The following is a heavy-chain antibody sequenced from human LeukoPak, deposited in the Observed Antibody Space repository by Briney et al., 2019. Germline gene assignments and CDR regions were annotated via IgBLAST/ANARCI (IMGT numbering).Heavy chain of an antibody. CDR3: AKGAIVVVIRSTNTYFDY. V-gene: IGHV3-23*01. J-gene: IGHJ4*02. CDR1: GFTFSSYE. CDR2: ISSSGGST. D-gene: IGHD3-22*01. Sequence: GGSLRLSCAASGFTFSSYEMNWVRQAPGKGLEWVSAISSSGGSTYYADSVKGRFTISRDNSKNTLYLQMNSLRAEDTAVYYCAKGAIVVVIRSTNTYFDYWGQGTLVTVSS.